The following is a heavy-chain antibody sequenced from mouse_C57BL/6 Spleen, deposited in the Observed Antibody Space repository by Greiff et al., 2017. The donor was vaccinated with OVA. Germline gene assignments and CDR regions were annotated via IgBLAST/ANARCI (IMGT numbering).Heavy chain of an antibody. D-gene: IGHD1-1*01. V-gene: IGHV5-4*01. CDR1: GFTFSSYA. Sequence: EVKLVESGGGLVKPGGSLKLSCAAFGFTFSSYAMSWVRQTPEKRLEWVATISDGGSYTYYPDNVKGRFTISRDNAKNNLYLQMSHLKSEDTAMYYCARDGVVAPFDYWGQGTTLTVSS. CDR2: ISDGGSYT. J-gene: IGHJ2*01. CDR3: ARDGVVAPFDY.